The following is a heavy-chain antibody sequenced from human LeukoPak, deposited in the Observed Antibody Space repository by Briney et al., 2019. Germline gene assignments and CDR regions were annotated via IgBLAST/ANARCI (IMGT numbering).Heavy chain of an antibody. J-gene: IGHJ4*02. CDR3: ARELWGLFDY. Sequence: PGGSLRLSCAASGFTFSSYEMNWVRQAPGKGLEWVSYISSSGSTIYYADSVKGRFTISRDNAKNSLYLQMNSLRAEDTAVYYCARELWGLFDYWGQGTLVTVSS. V-gene: IGHV3-48*03. D-gene: IGHD2-21*01. CDR1: GFTFSSYE. CDR2: ISSSGSTI.